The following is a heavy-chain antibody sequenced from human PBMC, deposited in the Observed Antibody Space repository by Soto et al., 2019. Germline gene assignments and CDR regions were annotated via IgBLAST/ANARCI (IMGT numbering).Heavy chain of an antibody. CDR2: INNSGRT. Sequence: SETLSLTCAVYGGSFSGYYWSWIRQPPGKGLEWIVEINNSGRTNYNPSLKSRVTISVDTSKNQFSLKLSSVTDADTALYYCARRTRLLYSSSTSGYYFDXWGQGTLVTVSX. V-gene: IGHV4-34*01. CDR1: GGSFSGYY. J-gene: IGHJ4*02. D-gene: IGHD6-6*01. CDR3: ARRTRLLYSSSTSGYYFDX.